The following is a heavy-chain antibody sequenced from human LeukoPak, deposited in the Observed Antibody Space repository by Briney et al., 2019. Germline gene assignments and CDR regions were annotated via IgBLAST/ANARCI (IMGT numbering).Heavy chain of an antibody. Sequence: HGESLKISCKGSGYRFTSYWIAWVGWMPGKGLKWMGIIYPGDSDTRYSPSFQGQVAISADKSISTAYLQWSSLKASDTAMYYCARHGGYNNSYHFDYWGQGTLVTVSS. J-gene: IGHJ4*02. CDR3: ARHGGYNNSYHFDY. V-gene: IGHV5-51*01. D-gene: IGHD5-24*01. CDR2: IYPGDSDT. CDR1: GYRFTSYW.